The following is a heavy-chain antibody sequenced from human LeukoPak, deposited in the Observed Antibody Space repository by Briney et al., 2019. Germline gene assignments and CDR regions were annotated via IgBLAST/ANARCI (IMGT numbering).Heavy chain of an antibody. CDR3: ARDVDTATDQINDY. CDR2: VSTYNGNT. V-gene: IGHV1-18*04. J-gene: IGHJ4*02. Sequence: ASVKVSCKASGYTFTSHGISWVRQAPGQGLEWMGWVSTYNGNTSYVPKYQGRVTMTTDTSTSTAYMELRSLRSDDTAVYYCARDVDTATDQINDYWGQGTLVTVSS. D-gene: IGHD5-18*01. CDR1: GYTFTSHG.